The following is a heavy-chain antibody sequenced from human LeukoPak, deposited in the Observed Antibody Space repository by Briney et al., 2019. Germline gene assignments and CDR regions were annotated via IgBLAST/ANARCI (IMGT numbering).Heavy chain of an antibody. J-gene: IGHJ4*02. V-gene: IGHV3-7*04. CDR2: MNQDGSEQ. CDR3: SRGQGCAY. D-gene: IGHD6-19*01. Sequence: GGSLRLSCEASGFDFDNYWMTWVRQAPGKGLEWVANMNQDGSEQYYVDSVKGRFSISRDNAKKSLYLQMNSLRAEDTAVYYCSRGQGCAYWGQGTLVTVSS. CDR1: GFDFDNYW.